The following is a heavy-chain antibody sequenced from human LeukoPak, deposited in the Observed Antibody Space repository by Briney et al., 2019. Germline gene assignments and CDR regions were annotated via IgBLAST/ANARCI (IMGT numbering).Heavy chain of an antibody. CDR3: ATDQRGAGLGFRYGSGSYNGMDV. D-gene: IGHD3-10*01. CDR1: GYTLTELS. J-gene: IGHJ6*02. Sequence: GASVKVSCKVSGYTLTELSMHWVRQAPGKGLESMGGFDPEDGETLYAQKFQGRVTMTEDTSTDTAYMELTSLRSEDTAVYYCATDQRGAGLGFRYGSGSYNGMDVWGQGTTVTVSS. CDR2: FDPEDGET. V-gene: IGHV1-24*01.